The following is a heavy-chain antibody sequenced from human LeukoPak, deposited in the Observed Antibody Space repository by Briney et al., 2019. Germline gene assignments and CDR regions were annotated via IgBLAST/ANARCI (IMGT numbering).Heavy chain of an antibody. J-gene: IGHJ3*02. V-gene: IGHV3-20*04. CDR1: GFTFDDYG. D-gene: IGHD4-17*01. CDR2: INWNGGST. Sequence: GGSLRLSCAASGFTFDDYGMSWVRQAPGKGLEWVSGINWNGGSTGYVDSVKGRFTISRDNSKNTLYLQMNSLRAEDTAVYYCAKDQYGEAFDIWGPGTMVTVSS. CDR3: AKDQYGEAFDI.